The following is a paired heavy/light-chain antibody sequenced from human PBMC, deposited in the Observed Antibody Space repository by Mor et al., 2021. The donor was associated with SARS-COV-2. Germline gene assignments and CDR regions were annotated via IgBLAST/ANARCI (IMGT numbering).Heavy chain of an antibody. CDR1: GYSFTNYY. CDR2: VDPEDDTT. D-gene: IGHD2-21*01. J-gene: IGHJ2*01. Sequence: EVQLVQSGAEVKTPGATVKISCKVSGYSFTNYYMHWVQQAPGKGLEWMGLVDPEDDTTIYAENFQGRITITADTSTDTAYMELRSLKSDDTAVYYCARVPRGDGLYWFFDLWGRGTLVSVSS. V-gene: IGHV1-69-2*01. CDR3: ARVPRGDGLYWFFDL.
Light chain of an antibody. Sequence: AIWMTQSPSLLSASAGDRVTISCRMSQDVRNHLAWYQQKPGKAPELLIYAGSTLQSGVPSRFSASGSGTDFTLTISRLQSEDFATYYCQQYYDFPWTFGQGTKVEIK. CDR1: QDVRNH. V-gene: IGKV1D-8*02. CDR2: AGS. CDR3: QQYYDFPWT. J-gene: IGKJ1*01.